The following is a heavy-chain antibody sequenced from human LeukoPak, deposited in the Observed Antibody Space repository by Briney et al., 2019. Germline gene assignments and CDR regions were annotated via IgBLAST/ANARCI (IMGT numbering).Heavy chain of an antibody. V-gene: IGHV1-46*03. D-gene: IGHD3-22*01. J-gene: IGHJ4*02. Sequence: ASVKVSCKASGGTFGSYAISWVRQAPGQGLEWMGIINPSGGSTNYAQKFQGRVTMTRDTSTSTVYMELSSLRSEDTAVYYCVTPMGATSGYHFDYWGQGTLVTVSS. CDR2: INPSGGST. CDR1: GGTFGSYA. CDR3: VTPMGATSGYHFDY.